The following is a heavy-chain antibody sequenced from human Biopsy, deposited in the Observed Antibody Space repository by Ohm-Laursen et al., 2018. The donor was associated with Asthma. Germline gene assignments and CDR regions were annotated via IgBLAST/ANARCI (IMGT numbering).Heavy chain of an antibody. D-gene: IGHD6-19*01. CDR2: IMTVFGTT. Sequence: GASVKVSCNAPGGTFSNFAISWVRKAPGQGLEWLGGIMTVFGTTNYAQKFQGRVTITADESTSTAYMEVTSLRSEDTAIYYCARCQVGYSSGWSLLLKKIYYSGMDVWGQGTAVTVSS. J-gene: IGHJ6*02. CDR1: GGTFSNFA. V-gene: IGHV1-69*13. CDR3: ARCQVGYSSGWSLLLKKIYYSGMDV.